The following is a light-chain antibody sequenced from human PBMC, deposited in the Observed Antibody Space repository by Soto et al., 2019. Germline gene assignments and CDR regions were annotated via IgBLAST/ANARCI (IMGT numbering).Light chain of an antibody. CDR1: QSVSNNY. V-gene: IGKV3-20*01. CDR2: GAS. CDR3: HQYGSSPT. Sequence: ENVLTQSPGTLSLSPGERATLSCRASQSVSNNYLAWYQHKPGQAPRVLIYGASSRATGIPDRFSGSGSGTDFTLTISRLEPEEFAVYYCHQYGSSPTFGQGTKV. J-gene: IGKJ1*01.